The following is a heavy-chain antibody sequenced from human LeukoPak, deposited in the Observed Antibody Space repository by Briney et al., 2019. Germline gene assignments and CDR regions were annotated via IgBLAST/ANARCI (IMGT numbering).Heavy chain of an antibody. V-gene: IGHV4-34*01. CDR3: ARGTRNLVVRYFQH. D-gene: IGHD3-16*02. J-gene: IGHJ1*01. CDR2: INHSGST. CDR1: GGSFSGYY. Sequence: SETLSLTCAVYGGSFSGYYWSWIRQPPGKGLEWIGEINHSGSTNYNPSLKSRATISVDTSKNQFSLKLSSVTAAGTAVYYCARGTRNLVVRYFQHWGQGTLVTVSS.